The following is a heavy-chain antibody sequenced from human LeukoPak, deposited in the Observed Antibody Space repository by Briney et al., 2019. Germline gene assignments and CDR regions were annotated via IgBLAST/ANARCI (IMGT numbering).Heavy chain of an antibody. CDR1: GSSISSYY. CDR2: IYYSGST. V-gene: IGHV4-59*01. CDR3: ARGRNWNNMPYYFDY. D-gene: IGHD1/OR15-1a*01. Sequence: SETLFLTCPVSGSSISSYYWSWIRQPPGKGLEWIGYIYYSGSTNYNPSLKSRVTISVDTSKNQFSLKLSSVTAADTAVYYCARGRNWNNMPYYFDYWGQGTLVTVSS. J-gene: IGHJ4*02.